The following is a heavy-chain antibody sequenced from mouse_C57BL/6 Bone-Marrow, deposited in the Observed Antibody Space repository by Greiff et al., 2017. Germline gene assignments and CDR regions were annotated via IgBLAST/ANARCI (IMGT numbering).Heavy chain of an antibody. Sequence: QVQLQQPGAELVKPGASVKLSCKASGYTFTSYWMQWVKQRPGQGLEWIGEIDPSDSYTNYNQKFKGKATLAVDTSSSTAYMQLSSLTSEDSAVYYCASDGYDDYAMDDWGQGTSVTVSS. CDR3: ASDGYDDYAMDD. CDR1: GYTFTSYW. V-gene: IGHV1-50*01. D-gene: IGHD2-2*01. CDR2: IDPSDSYT. J-gene: IGHJ4*01.